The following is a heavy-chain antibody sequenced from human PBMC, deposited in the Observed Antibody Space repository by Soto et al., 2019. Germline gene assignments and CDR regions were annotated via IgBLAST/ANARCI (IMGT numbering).Heavy chain of an antibody. CDR1: GFTFSSYA. CDR3: ARDFGWFDP. D-gene: IGHD3-3*01. V-gene: IGHV3-30-3*01. Sequence: QVQLVESGGGVVQPGRSLRLSCAASGFTFSSYAMHWVRQAPGKGLEWVAVISYDGSNKYYADSVKGRFTISRDNSKNTLYLHMNSLRAKDTAVYYCARDFGWFDPWGQGTLVTVSS. J-gene: IGHJ5*02. CDR2: ISYDGSNK.